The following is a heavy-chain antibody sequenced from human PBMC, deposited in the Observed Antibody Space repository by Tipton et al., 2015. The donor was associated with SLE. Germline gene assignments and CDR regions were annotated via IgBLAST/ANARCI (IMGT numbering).Heavy chain of an antibody. J-gene: IGHJ4*02. CDR2: VHHSGST. Sequence: TLSLTCTVPGGSIRSGDYYWSWIRQPAGNVLEWIGRVHHSGSTNYNPSLKSRVTISVDTSKNQFSLKLSSVTAADTAVYYCAGEPDYWGQGTLVTVSS. V-gene: IGHV4-61*02. CDR1: GGSIRSGDYY. CDR3: AGEPDY.